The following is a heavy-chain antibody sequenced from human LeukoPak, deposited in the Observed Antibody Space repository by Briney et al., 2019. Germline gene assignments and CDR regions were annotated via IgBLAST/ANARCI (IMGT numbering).Heavy chain of an antibody. J-gene: IGHJ4*02. Sequence: PGGSLRLSCAASGFTFDDYAMHWVRQAPGKGLEWVSGISWNSGSIGYADSVKGRFTISRDNAKNSLYLQMNSLRAEDTALYYCAKDPRTSYSSGWYVRQNTANRQYYFDYWGQGTLVTVSS. D-gene: IGHD6-19*01. CDR3: AKDPRTSYSSGWYVRQNTANRQYYFDY. CDR2: ISWNSGSI. CDR1: GFTFDDYA. V-gene: IGHV3-9*01.